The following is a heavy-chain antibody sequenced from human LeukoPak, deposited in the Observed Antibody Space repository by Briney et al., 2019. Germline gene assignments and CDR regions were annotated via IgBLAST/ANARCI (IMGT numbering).Heavy chain of an antibody. D-gene: IGHD6-19*01. Sequence: SETLSLTCTVSGSSISSYYWSWIRQPAGQGLEWIGRIYTSGSTNYNPSLKSRVTMSVDTSKNQFSLKLSSVTAADTAAYYCASELCSGSNIDAFDIWGQGTMVTVSS. CDR1: GSSISSYY. V-gene: IGHV4-4*07. CDR3: ASELCSGSNIDAFDI. CDR2: IYTSGST. J-gene: IGHJ3*02.